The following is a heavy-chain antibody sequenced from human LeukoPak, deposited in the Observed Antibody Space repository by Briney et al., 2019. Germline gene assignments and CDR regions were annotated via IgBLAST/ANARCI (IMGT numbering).Heavy chain of an antibody. CDR3: ARGGIAAAGTSGALVDNWFDP. J-gene: IGHJ5*02. CDR2: IIPIFGTA. Sequence: SVKVSCKASGGTFSSYAISWVRQAPGQGLEWMGGIIPIFGTANYAQKFQGRVTVTTDESTSTAYMELRSLRSDDTAVYYCARGGIAAAGTSGALVDNWFDPWGQGTLVTVSS. V-gene: IGHV1-69*05. D-gene: IGHD6-13*01. CDR1: GGTFSSYA.